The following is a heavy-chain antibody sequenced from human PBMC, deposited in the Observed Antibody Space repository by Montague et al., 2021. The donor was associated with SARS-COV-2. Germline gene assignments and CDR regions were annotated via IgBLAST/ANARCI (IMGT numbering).Heavy chain of an antibody. CDR3: ASLSRRTAAGTRDYFGLDV. V-gene: IGHV4-4*02. Sequence: SETLSLTCRVSGDSISTSTWCTWVRQTPGKGLEWIGEIFHSGTINYNPSLKSRVSISVDKSNNQFSLRLSSLIAADTAVYYCASLSRRTAAGTRDYFGLDVWGRGTTVAVSS. CDR1: GDSISTSTW. J-gene: IGHJ6*02. CDR2: IFHSGTI. D-gene: IGHD6-13*01.